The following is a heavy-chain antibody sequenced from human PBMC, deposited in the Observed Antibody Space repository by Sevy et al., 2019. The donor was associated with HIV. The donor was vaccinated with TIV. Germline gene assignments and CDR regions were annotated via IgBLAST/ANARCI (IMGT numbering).Heavy chain of an antibody. CDR1: GFIFSTSP. D-gene: IGHD3-10*01. CDR3: AKDDLGSFDY. V-gene: IGHV3-30-3*02. CDR2: LSYDDSDE. J-gene: IGHJ4*02. Sequence: GGSLRLSCAASGFIFSTSPMHWVRQAPGKGLECVAILSYDDSDENYADSVKGRFTISSDNSKNTLYLQMNSLRTEDTAVYYCAKDDLGSFDYWGQGTLVTVSS.